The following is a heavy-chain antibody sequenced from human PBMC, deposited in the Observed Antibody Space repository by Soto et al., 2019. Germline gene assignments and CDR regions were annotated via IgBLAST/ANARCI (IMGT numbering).Heavy chain of an antibody. Sequence: EVQLLESGGGSLHPGGSLRLSRAASGFTFSYYAMTWVRQAPGKGLEWVSSISDSDGTTYYADSVKGRFTISRDNSKNTLYLQMNSLRVEDTAVYYCATTTVTRVYYYYGMDVWGQGTTVTVSS. D-gene: IGHD4-17*01. J-gene: IGHJ6*02. CDR1: GFTFSYYA. V-gene: IGHV3-23*01. CDR3: ATTTVTRVYYYYGMDV. CDR2: ISDSDGTT.